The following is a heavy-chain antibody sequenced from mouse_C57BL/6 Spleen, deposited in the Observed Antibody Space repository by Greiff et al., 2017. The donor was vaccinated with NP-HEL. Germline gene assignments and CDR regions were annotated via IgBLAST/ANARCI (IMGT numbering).Heavy chain of an antibody. Sequence: EVHLVESGGGLVKPGGSLKLSCAASGFTFSSYAMSWVRQTPEKRLEWVATISDGGSYTYYPDNVKGRFTISRDNAKNNLYLQMSHLKSEDTAMYYCARDRYYDYDEHWYFDVWGTGTTVTVSS. CDR2: ISDGGSYT. D-gene: IGHD2-4*01. CDR1: GFTFSSYA. V-gene: IGHV5-4*01. J-gene: IGHJ1*03. CDR3: ARDRYYDYDEHWYFDV.